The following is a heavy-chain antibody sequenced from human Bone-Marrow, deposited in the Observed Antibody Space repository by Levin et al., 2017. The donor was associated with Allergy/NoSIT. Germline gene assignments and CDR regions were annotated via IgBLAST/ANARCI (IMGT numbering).Heavy chain of an antibody. CDR1: GFTFSSYA. CDR3: AKDVIAAAVRDWYFDL. Sequence: GESLKISCAASGFTFSSYAMSWVRQAPGKGLEWVSAISGSGGSTYYADSVKGRFTISRDNSKNTLYLQMNSLRAEDTAVYYCAKDVIAAAVRDWYFDLWGRGTLVTVSS. D-gene: IGHD6-13*01. CDR2: ISGSGGST. J-gene: IGHJ2*01. V-gene: IGHV3-23*01.